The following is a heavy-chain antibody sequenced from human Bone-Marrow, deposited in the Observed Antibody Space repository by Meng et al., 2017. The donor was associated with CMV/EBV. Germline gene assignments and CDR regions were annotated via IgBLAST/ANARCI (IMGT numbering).Heavy chain of an antibody. Sequence: SVKVSCKASGGTFNSYAISWVRQAPGQGLEWMGQIILIFDTANYAQKFQGRLTITTDESTSTAYMELSSLRSDDTAVYYCARDYNFIGFDPWGQGPLVTVYS. CDR3: ARDYNFIGFDP. J-gene: IGHJ5*02. V-gene: IGHV1-69*05. CDR1: GGTFNSYA. CDR2: IILIFDTA. D-gene: IGHD3-10*01.